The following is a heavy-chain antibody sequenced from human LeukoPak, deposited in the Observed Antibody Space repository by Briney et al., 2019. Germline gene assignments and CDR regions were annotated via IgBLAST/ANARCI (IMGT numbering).Heavy chain of an antibody. V-gene: IGHV1-2*02. J-gene: IGHJ4*02. CDR2: INPNSGGT. CDR3: ARACSSTSCRFDY. Sequence: ASVKVSCKASGYTFTGYYMHWVRQAPGQGLEWMGWINPNSGGTNYAQKFQGRVTMTRDTSISTAYMELSRLRSDDTAVYYCARACSSTSCRFDYWGQGTLVTVSS. D-gene: IGHD2-2*01. CDR1: GYTFTGYY.